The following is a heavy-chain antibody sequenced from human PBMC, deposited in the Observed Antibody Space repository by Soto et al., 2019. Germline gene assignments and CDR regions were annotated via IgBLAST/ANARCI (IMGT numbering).Heavy chain of an antibody. Sequence: QVQLVESGGGVVQPGRSLRLSCAASGFTFSSYGMHWVRQAPGKGLEWVAVISYDGSNKYYADSVKGRFTISSDNSKNPLYLQKNSLRAAETAVYYWAKDRGDNYDPWCQGTLVTFSS. CDR3: AKDRGDNYDP. J-gene: IGHJ5*02. D-gene: IGHD3-10*01. V-gene: IGHV3-30*18. CDR2: ISYDGSNK. CDR1: GFTFSSYG.